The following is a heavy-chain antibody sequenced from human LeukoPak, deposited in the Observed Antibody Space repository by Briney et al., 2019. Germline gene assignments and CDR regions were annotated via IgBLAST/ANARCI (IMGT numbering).Heavy chain of an antibody. CDR3: ASGPGYFDY. V-gene: IGHV4-34*01. CDR2: INHSGST. Sequence: SETLSLTCAVYGGSFSGYYSSWIRQPPGKGLEWIGEINHSGSTNYNPSLKSRVTISVDTSKNQFSLKLSSVTAADTAVYYCASGPGYFDYWGQGTLVTVSS. CDR1: GGSFSGYY. J-gene: IGHJ4*02.